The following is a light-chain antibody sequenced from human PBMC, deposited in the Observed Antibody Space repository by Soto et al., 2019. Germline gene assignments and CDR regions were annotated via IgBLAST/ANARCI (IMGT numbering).Light chain of an antibody. J-gene: IGKJ3*01. CDR2: HAS. V-gene: IGKV3-11*01. Sequence: EIVLTQSPATLSLSPGERVTLSCRASQSISIYLAWYQQKPDQAPRLLIYHASNRATGIPARFSGSGSGTDFTLTISSLEPEDFAVYYCHQRSTWPFTFGAGTKVDIK. CDR1: QSISIY. CDR3: HQRSTWPFT.